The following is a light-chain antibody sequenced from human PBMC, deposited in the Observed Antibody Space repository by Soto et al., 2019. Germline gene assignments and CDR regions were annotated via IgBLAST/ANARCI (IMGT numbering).Light chain of an antibody. CDR3: SSYSSSNTPYV. V-gene: IGLV2-14*03. J-gene: IGLJ1*01. CDR2: DVT. CDR1: STDIGGYDF. Sequence: SALTQPASVSGSPGRSITISCTGTSTDIGGYDFVSWYQHHPGRAPKLIISDVTDRPTGISTRFSGSKSGNTASLTISGLRSEDEADYYCSSYSSSNTPYVFGTGTKLTVL.